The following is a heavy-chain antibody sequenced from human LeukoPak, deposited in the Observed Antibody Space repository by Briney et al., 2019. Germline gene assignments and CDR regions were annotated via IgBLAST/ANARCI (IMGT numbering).Heavy chain of an antibody. J-gene: IGHJ4*02. CDR1: DYTFTNYG. V-gene: IGHV1-18*01. Sequence: ASVKVSCKASDYTFTNYGISRVRQAPGQGLEWMGWISVYNGNTNYAHNLQGRVTMTTDTSTSTAYMELRSLRSDDTAVYYCARGPPLAYCGGDCYSYSVYWGQGTLVTVSS. CDR2: ISVYNGNT. CDR3: ARGPPLAYCGGDCYSYSVY. D-gene: IGHD2-21*02.